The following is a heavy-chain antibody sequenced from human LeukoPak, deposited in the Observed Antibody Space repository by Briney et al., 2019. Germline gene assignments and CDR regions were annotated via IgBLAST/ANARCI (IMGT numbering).Heavy chain of an antibody. Sequence: AGGSLRLSCVGSGFTFSTYEMTWVRQAPGKGLEWVSYISSSGGTMYYADSVKGRFTISRDNAKNSLYLQMNSLRAEDTAVYYCAREGGVNYYDLDYFDYWGQGTLITVSS. CDR3: AREGGVNYYDLDYFDY. V-gene: IGHV3-48*03. D-gene: IGHD3-22*01. J-gene: IGHJ4*02. CDR1: GFTFSTYE. CDR2: ISSSGGTM.